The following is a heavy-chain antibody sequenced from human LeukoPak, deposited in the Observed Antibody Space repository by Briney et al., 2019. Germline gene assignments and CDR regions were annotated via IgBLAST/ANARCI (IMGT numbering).Heavy chain of an antibody. D-gene: IGHD4-17*01. Sequence: ASVKVSCKASGYTFTSYDINWVRRATGQGLEWMGWMNPNSGNTGYAQKFQGGVTITRNTSISTAYMELSSLRSEDTAVYYCARAMTTVTTAQLWYFDLWGRGTLVTVSS. V-gene: IGHV1-8*03. CDR1: GYTFTSYD. J-gene: IGHJ2*01. CDR2: MNPNSGNT. CDR3: ARAMTTVTTAQLWYFDL.